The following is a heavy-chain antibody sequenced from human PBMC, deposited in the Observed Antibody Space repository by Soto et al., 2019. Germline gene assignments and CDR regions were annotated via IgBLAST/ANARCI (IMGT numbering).Heavy chain of an antibody. CDR3: VCSPEGPAARTCYY. CDR2: IWYDGSNK. CDR1: GFTFSSYG. V-gene: IGHV3-33*01. J-gene: IGHJ4*02. D-gene: IGHD2-2*01. Sequence: PGGSLRLSCAASGFTFSSYGMHWVRQAPGKGLEWVAVIWYDGSNKYYADSVKGRFTISRDNSKNTLYLQMNSLRAEDTAVYYCVCSPEGPAARTCYYWGKGTLVTVSS.